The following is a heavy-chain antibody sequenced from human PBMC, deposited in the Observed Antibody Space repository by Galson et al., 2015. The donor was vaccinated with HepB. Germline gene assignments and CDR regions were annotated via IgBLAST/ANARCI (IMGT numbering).Heavy chain of an antibody. V-gene: IGHV3-73*01. CDR3: TRTPNDFWSGSDMYWFDP. CDR2: IRSKANSYAT. J-gene: IGHJ5*02. Sequence: SLRLSCAASGFTFSGSAMHWVRQASGKGLEWVGRIRSKANSYATAYAASVKGRFTISRDDSKNTAYLQMNSLKTEDTAVYYCTRTPNDFWSGSDMYWFDPWGQGTLVTVSS. D-gene: IGHD3-3*01. CDR1: GFTFSGSA.